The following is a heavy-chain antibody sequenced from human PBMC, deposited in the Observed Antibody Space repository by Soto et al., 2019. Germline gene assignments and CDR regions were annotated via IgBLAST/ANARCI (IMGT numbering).Heavy chain of an antibody. CDR2: IWYDGSNK. J-gene: IGHJ4*02. V-gene: IGHV3-33*01. CDR3: ARELSGSYYGSDY. D-gene: IGHD1-26*01. Sequence: QVQLVESGGGVVQPGRSLRLSCAASGFTFSSYGMHWVRQAPGKGLEWVAVIWYDGSNKYYADSVKGRFTISRDNSKNTLYLQMNSLSAEDTAVYYCARELSGSYYGSDYWGQGTLVTVSS. CDR1: GFTFSSYG.